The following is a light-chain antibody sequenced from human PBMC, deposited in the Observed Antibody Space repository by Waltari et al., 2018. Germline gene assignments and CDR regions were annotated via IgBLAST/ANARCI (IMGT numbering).Light chain of an antibody. V-gene: IGLV2-8*01. J-gene: IGLJ2*01. CDR3: SSFAGTHHVV. CDR1: SSDLGDSNY. CDR2: DVY. Sequence: QSALTQPPSASGSPGQSVTIPCPGTSSDLGDSNYVSWYQQHPGKVPKLMIYDVYKRPSGVPDRFSGYKSGNTAFLTVSGLQGEDEADYYCSSFAGTHHVVFGGGTKLIVL.